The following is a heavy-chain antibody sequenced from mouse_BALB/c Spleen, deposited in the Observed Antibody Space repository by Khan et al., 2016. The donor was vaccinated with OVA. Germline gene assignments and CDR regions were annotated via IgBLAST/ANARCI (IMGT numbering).Heavy chain of an antibody. Sequence: QVQLLQSGAELVRPGTSVKMSCKAAGYTFTSYWIGWVKQRPGHGLEWIGDIYPGSGNTNYNEKFRGKATLTADTSSNTAYMQLSSLTSEDSAIYYCARPYYYGSRYDTMDAWGQGTSVTVSS. D-gene: IGHD1-1*01. CDR3: ARPYYYGSRYDTMDA. J-gene: IGHJ4*01. CDR1: GYTFTSYW. CDR2: IYPGSGNT. V-gene: IGHV1-63*02.